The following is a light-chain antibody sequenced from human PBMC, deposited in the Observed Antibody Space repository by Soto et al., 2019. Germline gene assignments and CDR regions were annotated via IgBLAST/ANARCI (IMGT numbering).Light chain of an antibody. CDR3: QSYDSSNVV. CDR1: SGSIASNY. V-gene: IGLV6-57*02. CDR2: EDD. J-gene: IGLJ2*01. Sequence: NFMLTQPHSVSESPGKTVTISCTGSSGSIASNYVQWYQQRPGSAPTTVIYEDDQRPSGVPDRFSGSIDSSSNSPSLTISGLKTEDEDDYYCQSYDSSNVVFGGGTKLTVL.